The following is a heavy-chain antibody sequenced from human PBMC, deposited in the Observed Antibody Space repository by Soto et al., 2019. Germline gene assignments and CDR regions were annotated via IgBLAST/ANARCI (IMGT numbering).Heavy chain of an antibody. V-gene: IGHV4-31*03. CDR1: GASISGYY. CDR3: ARSVFP. J-gene: IGHJ5*02. CDR2: IYYSGST. Sequence: PSETLSLTCTVSGASISGYYWSWIRQHPGKGLEWIGYIYYSGSTYYNPSLKSRVTISVDTSKNQFSLKLTSVTAADTAVYYCARSVFPWGQGTLVTVSS.